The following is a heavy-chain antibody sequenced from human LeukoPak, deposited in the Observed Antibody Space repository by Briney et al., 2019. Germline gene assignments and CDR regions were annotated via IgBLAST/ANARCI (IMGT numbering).Heavy chain of an antibody. CDR3: AKDLKGLSYYGSGSYYRWFDP. CDR1: GFPFSSYA. D-gene: IGHD3-10*01. Sequence: GGSLRLSCAASGFPFSSYAMAWVRQAPGKGLEWVSTISGCPGTTYYADSVKGRFTISRDNSKNTLYLQMNSLRVEDTAVYYCAKDLKGLSYYGSGSYYRWFDPWGQGTLVTVSS. V-gene: IGHV3-23*01. CDR2: ISGCPGTT. J-gene: IGHJ5*02.